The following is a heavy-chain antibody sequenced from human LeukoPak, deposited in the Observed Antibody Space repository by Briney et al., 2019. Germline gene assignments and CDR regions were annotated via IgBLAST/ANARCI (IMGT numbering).Heavy chain of an antibody. CDR1: GFTFSSYG. CDR2: IRYDGSNK. Sequence: GGSLRLSCAESGFTFSSYGMHWVRQAPGKGMEWVAFIRYDGSNKYYADSVKGRFTISRDNSKNTLYLQMNSLRAEDTAVYYCARLGFDPWGQGTLVTVSS. CDR3: ARLGFDP. J-gene: IGHJ5*02. D-gene: IGHD1-26*01. V-gene: IGHV3-30*02.